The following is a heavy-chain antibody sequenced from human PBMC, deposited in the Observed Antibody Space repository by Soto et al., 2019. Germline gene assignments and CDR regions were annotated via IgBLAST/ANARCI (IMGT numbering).Heavy chain of an antibody. D-gene: IGHD2-2*01. CDR3: AKHIVVVPAASFSSFDY. V-gene: IGHV3-23*01. CDR2: ISGSGGST. Sequence: GGSLRLSCAASGFTFSNYALAWVRQAPGKGLEWVSAISGSGGSTYYADSVKGRFTISRDNSKNTLYLQMNSLRAEDTAVYYCAKHIVVVPAASFSSFDYWGQGTLVTVSS. CDR1: GFTFSNYA. J-gene: IGHJ4*02.